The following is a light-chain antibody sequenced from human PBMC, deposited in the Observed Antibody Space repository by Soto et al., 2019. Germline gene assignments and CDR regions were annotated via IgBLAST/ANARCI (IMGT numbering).Light chain of an antibody. J-gene: IGKJ4*01. CDR2: GAS. Sequence: EIVMTQSPATLSVSPGERATLSCGASQSVSSNLAWYQQKPGQAPRLLIYGASTRATGIPARFSGSGSGTEFTLTITSLQPEDFATYHCLQDNKYPLTFGGGTKVDIK. CDR1: QSVSSN. V-gene: IGKV3-15*01. CDR3: LQDNKYPLT.